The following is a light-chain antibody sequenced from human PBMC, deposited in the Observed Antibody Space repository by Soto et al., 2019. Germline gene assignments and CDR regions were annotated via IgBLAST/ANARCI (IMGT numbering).Light chain of an antibody. V-gene: IGKV3-20*01. CDR1: QSVSSSY. Sequence: EIVLPQSPGTMSLPPGERATLSCRASQSVSSSYLAWYQQKPGQAPRLLIYGASNRPTDIPARFSGSGSGTDFTLTIRRLEPEDFAVXXXXXXXXXXLXVXQGTRLEIK. CDR3: XXXXXXXLX. CDR2: GAS. J-gene: IGKJ5*01.